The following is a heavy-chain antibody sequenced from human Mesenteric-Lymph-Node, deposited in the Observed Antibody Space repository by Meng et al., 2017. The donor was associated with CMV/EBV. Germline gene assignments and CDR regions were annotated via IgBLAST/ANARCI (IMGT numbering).Heavy chain of an antibody. V-gene: IGHV4-4*02. J-gene: IGHJ4*02. CDR1: GCSISSGNW. Sequence: SGCSISSGNWWSWVRQPPGKGLEWIGEIYHSGSTNYNPSLKSRVTISVDKSKIQFSLKVNSMTAADTAVYYCARMGYSSSWYYFDCWGQGTLVTVSS. CDR2: IYHSGST. CDR3: ARMGYSSSWYYFDC. D-gene: IGHD6-13*01.